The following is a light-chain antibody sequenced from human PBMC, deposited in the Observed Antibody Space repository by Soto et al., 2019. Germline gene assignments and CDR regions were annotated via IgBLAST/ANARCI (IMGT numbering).Light chain of an antibody. J-gene: IGLJ2*01. CDR1: SSDVGSYNY. CDR2: EVN. CDR3: SSFTTGLTVV. Sequence: QSVLTQPASVSGSPGQSITISCTGSSSDVGSYNYVSWYQQHPGKAPRLIIYEVNHRPSGVSNRFSGSKSGNTASLTITGLQAEDEADYYCSSFTTGLTVVFGGGTKLTVL. V-gene: IGLV2-14*01.